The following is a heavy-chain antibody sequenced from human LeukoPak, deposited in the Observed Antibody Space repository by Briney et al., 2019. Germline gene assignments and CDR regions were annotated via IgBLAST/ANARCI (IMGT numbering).Heavy chain of an antibody. CDR3: ARIGQLAAGIYSDY. CDR1: GGSISSYY. CDR2: IYYSGST. V-gene: IGHV4-59*01. J-gene: IGHJ4*02. D-gene: IGHD6-13*01. Sequence: SETLSLTCTVSGGSISSYYWSWIRQPPGKGLEWIGYIYYSGSTNYNPSLKSRVTISVDTSKNQFSLKLSSVTAADTAVYYCARIGQLAAGIYSDYWGQGTLVTVSS.